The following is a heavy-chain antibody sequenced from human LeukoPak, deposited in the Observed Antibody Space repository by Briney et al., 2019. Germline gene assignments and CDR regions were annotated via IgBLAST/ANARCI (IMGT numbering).Heavy chain of an antibody. D-gene: IGHD5-18*01. V-gene: IGHV1-2*02. CDR2: INPNSGGT. CDR1: GYTFTGYY. J-gene: IGHJ4*02. CDR3: AREEDTAMAFDY. Sequence: ASVKVSCKASGYTFTGYYMHWVRQAPGQGLEWMGWINPNSGGTNYAQKFQGRVTMTRDTSISTAYMELSRLRSDDTAVYYCAREEDTAMAFDYWGQGTLVTVSS.